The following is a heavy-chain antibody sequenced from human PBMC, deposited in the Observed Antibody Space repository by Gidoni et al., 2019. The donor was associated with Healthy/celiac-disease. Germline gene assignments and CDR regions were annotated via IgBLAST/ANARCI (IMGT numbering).Heavy chain of an antibody. CDR1: GFTFSSYR. J-gene: IGHJ6*02. V-gene: IGHV3-48*01. Sequence: EVQLVESGGGLVQPGGSLRLSCAASGFTFSSYRMNWVRQAPGKGLEWVSYISSSSSTIYYADSVKGRFTISRDNAKNSLYLQMNSLRAEDTAVYYCARDGVVADYYYYGMDVWGQGTTVTVSS. CDR3: ARDGVVADYYYYGMDV. D-gene: IGHD2-15*01. CDR2: ISSSSSTI.